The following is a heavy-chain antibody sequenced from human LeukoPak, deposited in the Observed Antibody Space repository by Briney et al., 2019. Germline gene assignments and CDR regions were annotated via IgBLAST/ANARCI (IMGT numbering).Heavy chain of an antibody. CDR3: ARAPSGSATHYYYGMDV. Sequence: SETLSLTCTVSGYSISSGYYWGWIRQPPGKGLEWIGSIYHSGSTYYNPSLKSRVTISVDTSKNQFSLKLSSVTAADTAVYYCARAPSGSATHYYYGMDVWGQGTTVTVSS. J-gene: IGHJ6*02. CDR1: GYSISSGYY. V-gene: IGHV4-38-2*02. D-gene: IGHD3-10*01. CDR2: IYHSGST.